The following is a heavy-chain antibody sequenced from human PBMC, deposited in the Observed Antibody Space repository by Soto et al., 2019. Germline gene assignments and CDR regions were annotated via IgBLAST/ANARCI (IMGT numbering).Heavy chain of an antibody. D-gene: IGHD3-22*01. V-gene: IGHV4-30-2*01. CDR1: GGSISSGGYS. Sequence: QLQLQESGSGLVKPSQTLSLTCAVSGGSISSGGYSWSWIRQPPGKGLEWIGYIYHSGSTYYNPSLTSRVTISVDRSKNQFSLKLSSVTAADTAVYYCARGAHPTYYYDSSGYYLDYWGQGTLVTVSS. CDR3: ARGAHPTYYYDSSGYYLDY. J-gene: IGHJ4*02. CDR2: IYHSGST.